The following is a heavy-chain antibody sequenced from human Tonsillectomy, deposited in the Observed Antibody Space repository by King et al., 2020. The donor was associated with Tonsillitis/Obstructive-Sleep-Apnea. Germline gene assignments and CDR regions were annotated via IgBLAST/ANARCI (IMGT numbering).Heavy chain of an antibody. D-gene: IGHD2-2*01. V-gene: IGHV4-34*01. Sequence: VQLQQWGAGLLKPSETLSLTCAVYGGSFSGYYWSWIRQPPGKGLEWIGEINHSGSTNYNPSLTSRVTISVDTSKNQSSLELSYLTAADTAVYYCASGVPASIADYYYYYMDVWGKGTTVTVSS. CDR2: INHSGST. CDR3: ASGVPASIADYYYYYMDV. J-gene: IGHJ6*03. CDR1: GGSFSGYY.